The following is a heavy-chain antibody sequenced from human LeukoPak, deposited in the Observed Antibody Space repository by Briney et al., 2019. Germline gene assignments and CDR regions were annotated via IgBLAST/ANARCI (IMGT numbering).Heavy chain of an antibody. CDR1: GGSISSHY. Sequence: SETLSLTCTVSGGSISSHYWSWIRQPPGKGLEWIGYIYYSGTTNYNPSLKSRVTISVDTSKNQFSLKLSSVTAADTAVYYCARGRNFMWVMTTVTTFDYWGQGTLVTVSS. CDR3: ARGRNFMWVMTTVTTFDY. V-gene: IGHV4-59*11. D-gene: IGHD4-4*01. J-gene: IGHJ4*02. CDR2: IYYSGTT.